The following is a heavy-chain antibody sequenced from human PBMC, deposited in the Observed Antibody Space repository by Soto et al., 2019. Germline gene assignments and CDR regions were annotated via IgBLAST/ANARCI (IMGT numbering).Heavy chain of an antibody. Sequence: ASVKVSCKASGYTFTVYYMHWVRQAPGQGLEWMGWINPKSGGTMYPQKFQGRVTMTWDTSISTAYMALTRLRSDDTAVYYCARDLAKGGGSAGFDYWGQGTMVSVS. CDR3: ARDLAKGGGSAGFDY. D-gene: IGHD1-26*01. CDR1: GYTFTVYY. CDR2: INPKSGGT. V-gene: IGHV1-2*02. J-gene: IGHJ4*02.